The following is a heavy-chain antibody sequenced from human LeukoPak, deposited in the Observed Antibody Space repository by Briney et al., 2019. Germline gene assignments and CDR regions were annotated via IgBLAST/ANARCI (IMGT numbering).Heavy chain of an antibody. CDR3: ARGSSFGSY. V-gene: IGHV3-7*01. J-gene: IGHJ4*02. CDR1: GFTFDNYW. D-gene: IGHD6-6*01. CDR2: IKQDDSEK. Sequence: GGSLRLSCAASGFTFDNYWMHWVRQAPGKGLEWVANIKQDDSEKYYVDSVRGRFTISRDNAKNSLYLQMNRLKVEDTAVYYCARGSSFGSYWGQGTLVTVSS.